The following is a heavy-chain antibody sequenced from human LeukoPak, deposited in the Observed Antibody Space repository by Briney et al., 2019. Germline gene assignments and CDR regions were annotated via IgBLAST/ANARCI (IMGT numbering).Heavy chain of an antibody. J-gene: IGHJ4*02. CDR2: ISGSGGST. CDR3: AKDLSAGYSSTWNGIPPYFDD. D-gene: IGHD6-13*01. V-gene: IGHV3-23*01. Sequence: GGSLRLSCAASGFTFSSYAMSWVRQAPGKGLEWVSVISGSGGSTYYADSVKGRFTISRDNSKNTLYLQMNSLTAEDTAVYYCAKDLSAGYSSTWNGIPPYFDDWGQGTLVTVSS. CDR1: GFTFSSYA.